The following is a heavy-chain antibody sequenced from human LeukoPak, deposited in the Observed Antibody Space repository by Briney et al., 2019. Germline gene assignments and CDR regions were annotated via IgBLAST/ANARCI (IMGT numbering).Heavy chain of an antibody. Sequence: ASVKVSCKASGYTFTGYYMHWVRQAPGQGLEWMGWINPNSGGTNYAQKFQGRVTMTRDTSISTAYMELSRLRFDDTAVYYCAALDVRGYYYGMDVWGQGTTVTVSS. CDR1: GYTFTGYY. J-gene: IGHJ6*02. V-gene: IGHV1-2*02. D-gene: IGHD1-1*01. CDR3: AALDVRGYYYGMDV. CDR2: INPNSGGT.